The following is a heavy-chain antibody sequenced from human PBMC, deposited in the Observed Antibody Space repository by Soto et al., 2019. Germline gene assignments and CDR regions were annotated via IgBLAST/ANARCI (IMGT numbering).Heavy chain of an antibody. CDR2: ISGNSRTI. CDR1: GFTFSSYS. V-gene: IGHV3-48*02. CDR3: ARVFAWAFDY. J-gene: IGHJ4*02. D-gene: IGHD3-3*01. Sequence: EVPLVESGGGLVQPGGSLRLSCVASGFTFSSYSMNWVRQAPGKGLEWVSYISGNSRTIHYADSVRGRFTISRDNDKNSLFLQMSSLRDEDTALYYCARVFAWAFDYWGQGTLLTVSP.